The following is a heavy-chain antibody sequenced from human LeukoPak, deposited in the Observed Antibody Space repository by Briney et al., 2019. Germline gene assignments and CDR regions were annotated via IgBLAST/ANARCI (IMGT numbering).Heavy chain of an antibody. CDR3: ARHFYSVGAADY. CDR1: GGSISSYC. V-gene: IGHV4-59*08. J-gene: IGHJ4*02. CDR2: IYYSGST. D-gene: IGHD1-26*01. Sequence: PSETLSLTCTVSGGSISSYCWSWIRQPPGKGLEWIGYIYYSGSTNYNPSLKSRVTISVDTSKNQFSLKLSSVTAADTAVYYCARHFYSVGAADYWGQGTLVTVSS.